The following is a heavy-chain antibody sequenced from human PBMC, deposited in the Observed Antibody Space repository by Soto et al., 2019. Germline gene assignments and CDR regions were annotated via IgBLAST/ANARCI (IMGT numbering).Heavy chain of an antibody. V-gene: IGHV1-8*01. J-gene: IGHJ6*03. Sequence: AAVNVSCEASGYTFTSYDINWVRQATGQGLEWMGWMNPNSGSTDYAQKFQGRVTMTRNTSISTAYMELSRLRSDDTAVYYCARGYCSGGSCYSRMYYYYMDVWGKGTTVTVSS. CDR3: ARGYCSGGSCYSRMYYYYMDV. D-gene: IGHD2-15*01. CDR1: GYTFTSYD. CDR2: MNPNSGST.